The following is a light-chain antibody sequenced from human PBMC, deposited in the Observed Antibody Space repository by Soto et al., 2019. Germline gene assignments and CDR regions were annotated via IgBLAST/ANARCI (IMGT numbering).Light chain of an antibody. CDR3: QQHSTYPRT. CDR2: KAT. J-gene: IGKJ1*01. V-gene: IGKV1-5*03. Sequence: DIQMTQSPSTLSASVGDRVIITCRASDSISSWLAWYQQKPGKAPKLLIYKATSLESGVPSRFSGIGSGTEFTFTISSLQPEDFATYYCQQHSTYPRTFGQGTKVDIK. CDR1: DSISSW.